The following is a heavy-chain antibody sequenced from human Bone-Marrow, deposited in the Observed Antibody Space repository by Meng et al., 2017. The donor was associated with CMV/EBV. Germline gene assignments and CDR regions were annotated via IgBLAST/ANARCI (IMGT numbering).Heavy chain of an antibody. J-gene: IGHJ4*02. V-gene: IGHV4-34*01. CDR3: ARDRRFVVVPAALDY. Sequence: SETLSLTCAVYGGSFSGYYWSWIRQPPGKGLEWIGEINHSGSTNYNPSLKSRVTISVDTSKNQFSLKLSSVTAADTAVYYCARDRRFVVVPAALDYWGQGTLVTVSS. CDR2: INHSGST. CDR1: GGSFSGYY. D-gene: IGHD2-2*01.